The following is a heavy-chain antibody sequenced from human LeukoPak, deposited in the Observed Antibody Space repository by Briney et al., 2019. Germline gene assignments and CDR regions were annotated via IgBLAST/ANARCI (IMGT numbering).Heavy chain of an antibody. CDR2: IYYSGST. D-gene: IGHD3-16*02. CDR3: ARARLGELSLFDY. Sequence: SETLSLTCTVSGGSISSSSHYWGWIRQPPGKGLEWIGSIYYSGSTYYNPSLKSRVTISVDTSKNQFSLKLSSVTAADTAVYYCARARLGELSLFDYWGQGTLVTVSS. CDR1: GGSISSSSHY. J-gene: IGHJ4*02. V-gene: IGHV4-39*07.